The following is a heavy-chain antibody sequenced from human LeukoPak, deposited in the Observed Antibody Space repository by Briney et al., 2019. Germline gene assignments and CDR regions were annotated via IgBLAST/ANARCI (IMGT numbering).Heavy chain of an antibody. CDR1: GGTFSSYA. D-gene: IGHD2-2*02. J-gene: IGHJ3*02. Sequence: VKVSCNASGGTFSSYAISWVRQAPGQGLEWMGGIIPIFGTANYAQKFQGRVTITADESTSTAYMELSSLRSEDTAVYYCARDHRSSTRCYNAFDIWGQGTMVTVSS. V-gene: IGHV1-69*01. CDR2: IIPIFGTA. CDR3: ARDHRSSTRCYNAFDI.